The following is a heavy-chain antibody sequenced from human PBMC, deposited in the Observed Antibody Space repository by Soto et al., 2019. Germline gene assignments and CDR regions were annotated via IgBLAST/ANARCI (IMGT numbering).Heavy chain of an antibody. J-gene: IGHJ5*02. D-gene: IGHD6-19*01. CDR3: ARDRSNTSGDRVWFDT. V-gene: IGHV1-18*04. CDR2: ISTYNGDT. CDR1: GYTFTTHA. Sequence: QDHLVQSGAEVEKPGASLMLSCKTSGYTFTTHAISWVRQAPGQGLDWMGWISTYNGDTKCAQKFKGRDTMTRDTSTSTAYMALRSVGSDDTAVYYCARDRSNTSGDRVWFDTWGQGTLVTVSS.